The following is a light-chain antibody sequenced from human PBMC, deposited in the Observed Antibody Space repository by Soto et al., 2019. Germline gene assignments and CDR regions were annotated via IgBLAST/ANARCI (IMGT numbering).Light chain of an antibody. V-gene: IGKV1-39*01. J-gene: IGKJ4*01. CDR1: QTIDIY. CDR3: QQSYKILT. CDR2: AAS. Sequence: DIQLTQSPSSLSASVGDSVTITCRASQTIDIYLNWYQHQTGTAPKLLIYAASSLQGGVPSRFSGSGYGTQFTLTISGLQTEDFATYYCQQSYKILTFGGGTWVDI.